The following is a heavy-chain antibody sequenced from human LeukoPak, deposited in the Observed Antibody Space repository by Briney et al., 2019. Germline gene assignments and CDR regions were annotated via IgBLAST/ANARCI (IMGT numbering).Heavy chain of an antibody. CDR2: IYYSGST. CDR3: ARGPAIFGVVIETYNWFDP. V-gene: IGHV4-39*01. CDR1: GGSISSSSYY. D-gene: IGHD3-3*01. J-gene: IGHJ5*02. Sequence: KPSETLSLTCTVSGGSISSSSYYWGWIRQPPGKGLEWIGSIYYSGSTYYNPSLKSRVTISVDTSKNQFSLKLSSVTAADTAVYYCARGPAIFGVVIETYNWFDPWGQGTLVTVSS.